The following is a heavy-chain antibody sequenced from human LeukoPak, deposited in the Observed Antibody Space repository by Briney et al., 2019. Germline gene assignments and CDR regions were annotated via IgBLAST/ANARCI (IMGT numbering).Heavy chain of an antibody. J-gene: IGHJ3*02. CDR2: IYYSGST. Sequence: SETLSLTCTVSGGSISSGGYYWSWIRQHPGKGLEWIGYIYYSGSTYYNPSLKSRVTISVDTSKNQFSLKLSSVTAADTAVYYCARVENVIYYDSRAGAFDIWGQGTMVTVSS. CDR1: GGSISSGGYY. CDR3: ARVENVIYYDSRAGAFDI. D-gene: IGHD3-22*01. V-gene: IGHV4-31*03.